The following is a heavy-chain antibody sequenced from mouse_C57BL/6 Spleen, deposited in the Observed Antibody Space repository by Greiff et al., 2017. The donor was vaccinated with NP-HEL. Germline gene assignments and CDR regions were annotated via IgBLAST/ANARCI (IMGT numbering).Heavy chain of an antibody. Sequence: VQLQQSGPGLVQPSQSLSITCTVSGFSLTSYGVHWVRQSPGKGLEWLGVIWRGGSTDYNAAFMSRLSITKDNSKSQVFFKMNRLQADDTAIYYCAKTPYGSSPYYAMDYWGQGTSVTVSS. CDR1: GFSLTSYG. V-gene: IGHV2-5*01. D-gene: IGHD1-1*01. J-gene: IGHJ4*01. CDR3: AKTPYGSSPYYAMDY. CDR2: IWRGGST.